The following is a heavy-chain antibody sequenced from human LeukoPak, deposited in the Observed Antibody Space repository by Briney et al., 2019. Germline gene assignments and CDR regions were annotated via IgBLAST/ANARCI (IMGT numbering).Heavy chain of an antibody. Sequence: SQTLSLSCAISGDSVSSNSAAWNWIRQSPSRGLEWLGRTYYRSKWNYEYAVSVKSRITINPDTSKNQFSLQLNSVTPEDTAVYYCARDNIIAGTSLRLDHWGQGGLVTVSS. V-gene: IGHV6-1*01. CDR3: ARDNIIAGTSLRLDH. CDR1: GDSVSSNSAA. CDR2: TYYRSKWNY. D-gene: IGHD1-7*01. J-gene: IGHJ4*02.